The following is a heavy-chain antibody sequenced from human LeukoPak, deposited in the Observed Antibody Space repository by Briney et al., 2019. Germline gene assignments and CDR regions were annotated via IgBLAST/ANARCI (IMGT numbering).Heavy chain of an antibody. V-gene: IGHV1-8*01. CDR1: GYTFTSYD. Sequence: ASVKVSCKASGYTFTSYDINWVRQATGQGLEWMGWMYPNSGNTGYAQKFQGRVTMTRNTSISTAYMELSSLRSEDTAVYYCARGKAGRGSHRHNWWFDPWGQGTLVTVSS. CDR3: ARGKAGRGSHRHNWWFDP. CDR2: MYPNSGNT. J-gene: IGHJ5*02. D-gene: IGHD1-26*01.